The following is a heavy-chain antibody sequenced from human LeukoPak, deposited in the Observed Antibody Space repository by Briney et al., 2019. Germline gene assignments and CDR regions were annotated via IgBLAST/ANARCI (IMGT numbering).Heavy chain of an antibody. CDR1: GGSITNFY. J-gene: IGHJ3*02. Sequence: SETLSLTCTVSGGSITNFYGGWIRQSPGKGLELIGYIYYSGTTNYSPSLKSRVSILVDTSKKQFSLKLSSVTAADTAVYYCARSPGGGFDIWGQGTMVTVSS. CDR2: IYYSGTT. D-gene: IGHD2-15*01. CDR3: ARSPGGGFDI. V-gene: IGHV4-59*01.